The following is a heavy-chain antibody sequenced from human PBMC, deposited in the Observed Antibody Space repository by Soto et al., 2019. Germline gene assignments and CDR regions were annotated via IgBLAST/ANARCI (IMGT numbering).Heavy chain of an antibody. CDR2: INAANGDT. Sequence: ASVKVSCNSSRYTLTGYGIHWVLQAPRQRLEWMGWINAANGDTKYSPKFQGRVTITRDTSASTAYMELSSLRSEDTAVYYCVRRHVSATGIHWFDPWGQGTLVTVSS. CDR3: VRRHVSATGIHWFDP. D-gene: IGHD6-13*01. J-gene: IGHJ5*02. V-gene: IGHV1-3*01. CDR1: RYTLTGYG.